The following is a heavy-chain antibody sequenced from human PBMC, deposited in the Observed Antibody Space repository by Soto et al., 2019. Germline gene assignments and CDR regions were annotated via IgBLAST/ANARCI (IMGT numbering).Heavy chain of an antibody. Sequence: SVKVSCKASGGTFSSYAISWVRQAPGQGLEWMGGIIPIFGTANYAQKFQGRVTITADESTSTAYMELSSLRSEDTAVYYCARAPSSVSDAFDIWGQGTMVTVSS. D-gene: IGHD3-10*01. CDR1: GGTFSSYA. CDR3: ARAPSSVSDAFDI. CDR2: IIPIFGTA. J-gene: IGHJ3*02. V-gene: IGHV1-69*13.